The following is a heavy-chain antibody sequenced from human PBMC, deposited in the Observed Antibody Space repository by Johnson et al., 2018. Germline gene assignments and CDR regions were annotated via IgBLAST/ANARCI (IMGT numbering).Heavy chain of an antibody. D-gene: IGHD4-17*01. V-gene: IGHV3-21*01. CDR3: ARSQSAYYGDYVGAEYFQH. CDR1: GFTFSSYS. Sequence: EVQLVESGGGLVKXGGSLRLSCAASGFTFSSYSMNWVRQAPGKGLEWVSSISSSSSYIHYADSLKGRFTISRDNAKNSLYPQMNSLRAEDTAVYYCARSQSAYYGDYVGAEYFQHWGQGTLVTVSS. J-gene: IGHJ1*01. CDR2: ISSSSSYI.